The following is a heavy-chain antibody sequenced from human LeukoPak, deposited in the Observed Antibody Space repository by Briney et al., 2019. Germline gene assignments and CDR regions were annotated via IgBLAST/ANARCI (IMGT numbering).Heavy chain of an antibody. J-gene: IGHJ5*02. CDR1: SGSISSHY. CDR3: ARASYDILTGYPNWFDP. CDR2: IYYSGST. V-gene: IGHV4-59*11. Sequence: SETLSLTCTVSSGSISSHYWSWIRQPPGKGLECIGYIYYSGSTNYNPSLKSRVTISVDTSKNQFSLKLSSVTAADTAAYYCARASYDILTGYPNWFDPWGLGTLVTVYS. D-gene: IGHD3-9*01.